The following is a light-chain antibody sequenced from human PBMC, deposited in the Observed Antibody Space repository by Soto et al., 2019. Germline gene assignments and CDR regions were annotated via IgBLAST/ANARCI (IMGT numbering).Light chain of an antibody. Sequence: DIVLTHSPATLSLSPGERATLYFGSSQRVSGGFLAWYQQKPGQPPRLLIYDASTRATATPERFSGSGSGTDFTLTISRLEPEDFAVYYCHQYDTIVQTFGQGTKVDIK. J-gene: IGKJ1*01. CDR1: QRVSGGF. CDR2: DAS. CDR3: HQYDTIVQT. V-gene: IGKV3D-20*01.